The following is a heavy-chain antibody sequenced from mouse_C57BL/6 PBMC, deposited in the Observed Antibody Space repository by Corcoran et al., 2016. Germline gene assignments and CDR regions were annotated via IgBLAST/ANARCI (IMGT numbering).Heavy chain of an antibody. V-gene: IGHV4-1*01. Sequence: EVELLQSGGGLVQPGGSLKLSCAASGIDFSRYWMSWVRRAPGKGLEWIGDVNPDSSTKNYAPSLKDKFIISRDNAKNTLFLQMSKVSSEDTALYYCSRRNIYWYFDVWGTGTTVTVSS. CDR1: GIDFSRYW. CDR3: SRRNIYWYFDV. CDR2: VNPDSSTK. J-gene: IGHJ1*03.